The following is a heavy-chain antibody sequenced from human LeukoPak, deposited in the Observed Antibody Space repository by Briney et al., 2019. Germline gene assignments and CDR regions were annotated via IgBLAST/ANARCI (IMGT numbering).Heavy chain of an antibody. CDR2: ITQSGST. Sequence: TSSETLSLTCAVYGGSFSGYYWNWIRQPPGKGLERIGEITQSGSTNYNPSPKRRVTISVDTSKSQFSLKLSSVTAADTAVYYCARGIDRGNNYFDPWGRGTLVTVSS. J-gene: IGHJ5*02. CDR3: ARGIDRGNNYFDP. V-gene: IGHV4-34*01. D-gene: IGHD3-10*01. CDR1: GGSFSGYY.